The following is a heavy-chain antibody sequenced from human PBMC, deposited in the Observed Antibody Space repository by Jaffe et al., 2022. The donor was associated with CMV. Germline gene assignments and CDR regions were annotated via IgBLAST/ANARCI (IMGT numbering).Heavy chain of an antibody. Sequence: EVQLVESGGGLVKPGGSLRLSCAASGFTFSSYSMNWVRQAPGKGLEWVSSISSSSSYIYYADSVKGRFTISRDNAKNSLYLQMNSLRAEDTAVYYCARGPPGGSYYNVNFFDIWGQGTMVTVSS. CDR3: ARGPPGGSYYNVNFFDI. CDR2: ISSSSSYI. J-gene: IGHJ3*02. CDR1: GFTFSSYS. D-gene: IGHD3-10*01. V-gene: IGHV3-21*01.